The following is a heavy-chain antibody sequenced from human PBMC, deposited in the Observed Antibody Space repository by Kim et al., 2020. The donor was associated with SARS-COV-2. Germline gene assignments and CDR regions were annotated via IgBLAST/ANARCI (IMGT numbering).Heavy chain of an antibody. Sequence: GGSLRLSCAASGFTFSSYSMNWVRQAPGKGLEWVSSISSSSSYIYYADSVKGRFTISRDNAKNSLYLQMNSLRAEDTAVYYCARVCSSNSHCYYYGMDVWGQGTTVTVSS. CDR2: ISSSSSYI. V-gene: IGHV3-21*01. CDR1: GFTFSSYS. D-gene: IGHD2-2*01. CDR3: ARVCSSNSHCYYYGMDV. J-gene: IGHJ6*02.